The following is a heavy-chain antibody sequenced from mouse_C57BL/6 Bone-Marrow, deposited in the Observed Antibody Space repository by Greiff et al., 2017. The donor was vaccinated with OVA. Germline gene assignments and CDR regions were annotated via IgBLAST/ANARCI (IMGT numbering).Heavy chain of an antibody. CDR3: ARCPYDYGRG. D-gene: IGHD2-4*01. V-gene: IGHV1-81*01. J-gene: IGHJ2*01. CDR2: IYPRSGNT. CDR1: GYTFTSYG. Sequence: VKLQESGAELARPGASVKLSCKASGYTFTSYGISWVKQRTGQGLEWIGEIYPRSGNTYYNEKFKGKATLTADKSSSTAYMELRSLTSEDSAVYFCARCPYDYGRGWGQGTTLTVSS.